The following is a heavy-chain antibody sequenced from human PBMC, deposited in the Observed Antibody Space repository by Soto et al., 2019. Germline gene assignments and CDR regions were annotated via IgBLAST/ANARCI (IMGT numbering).Heavy chain of an antibody. D-gene: IGHD3-16*01. Sequence: QVQLVESGGGVVQPGRSLRLSCAASGFTFSIYAIHWVRQAPGKGLEWVAVTSYDGSNKYYADSVKGRFTISRDNSKNTLYLQLTSLRAEDTAVYYCATWGNIAGGYWGEGALVTVSS. CDR1: GFTFSIYA. J-gene: IGHJ4*02. V-gene: IGHV3-30-3*01. CDR2: TSYDGSNK. CDR3: ATWGNIAGGY.